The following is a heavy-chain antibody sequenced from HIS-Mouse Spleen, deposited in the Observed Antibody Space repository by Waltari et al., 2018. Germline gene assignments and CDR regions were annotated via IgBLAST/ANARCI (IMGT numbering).Heavy chain of an antibody. D-gene: IGHD6-13*01. CDR3: AREIPYSSSWYDWYFDL. J-gene: IGHJ2*01. Sequence: QLQLQESGPGLVKPSETLSLPCTVPGGSIRSRSYYWGWLRQPPGKGLAWIGGIYYSGSTYYNPSLKSRVTISVDTSKNQCSLKLSSVTAADTAVYYCAREIPYSSSWYDWYFDLWGRGTLVAVSS. V-gene: IGHV4-39*07. CDR1: GGSIRSRSYY. CDR2: IYYSGST.